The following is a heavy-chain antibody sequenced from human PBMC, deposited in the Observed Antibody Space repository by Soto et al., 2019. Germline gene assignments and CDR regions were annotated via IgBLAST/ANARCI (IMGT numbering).Heavy chain of an antibody. Sequence: EVHLVESGGGLVQPGGSLRLSCAASGFTVSSKYMSWVRQAPGKGLEWVSLIQNVGPTYYADAVKGRFTISRDTSENTVQLQMDSLRAEDTTVYYCARDDVLCDGGRCYGVPLDVWGKGKTVTVSS. J-gene: IGHJ6*04. V-gene: IGHV3-66*01. CDR1: GFTVSSKY. CDR2: IQNVGPT. CDR3: ARDDVLCDGGRCYGVPLDV. D-gene: IGHD2-15*01.